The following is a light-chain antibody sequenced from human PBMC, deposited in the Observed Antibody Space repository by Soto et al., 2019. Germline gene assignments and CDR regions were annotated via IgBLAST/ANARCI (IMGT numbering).Light chain of an antibody. CDR3: AAWDDSLNAWV. CDR2: GNN. J-gene: IGLJ3*02. CDR1: SSNIGSNT. V-gene: IGLV1-44*01. Sequence: QSVLTQPPSASGTPGQRVTISCSGSSSNIGSNTVNWYRQLPGTAPRLLIFGNNQRPSGVPDRFSGSKSGTSASLAISGLQSEDEADWYCAAWDDSLNAWVFGGGTQLTVL.